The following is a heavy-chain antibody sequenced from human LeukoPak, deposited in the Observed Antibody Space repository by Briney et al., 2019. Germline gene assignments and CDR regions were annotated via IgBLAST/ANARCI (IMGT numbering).Heavy chain of an antibody. CDR2: IYYSGST. V-gene: IGHV4-59*12. Sequence: KPSETLSLTCTVSGGSISSYYWSWIRQPPGKGLEWIGYIYYSGSTNYNPSLKSRVTISVDTSKNQFSLKLSSVTAADTAVYYCAVSIAAAGTSWFDPWGQGTLVTVSS. D-gene: IGHD6-13*01. J-gene: IGHJ5*02. CDR3: AVSIAAAGTSWFDP. CDR1: GGSISSYY.